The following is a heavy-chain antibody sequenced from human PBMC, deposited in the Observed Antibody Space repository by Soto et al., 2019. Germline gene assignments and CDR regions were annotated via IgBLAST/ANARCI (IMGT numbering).Heavy chain of an antibody. CDR2: IYYSGST. CDR3: ARVKYYSNYGASPCWFDP. V-gene: IGHV4-31*03. D-gene: IGHD4-4*01. J-gene: IGHJ5*02. Sequence: QVQLQESGPGLVKPSQTLSLTCTVSGGSISSGGYYWSWIRQHPGKGLEWIGYIYYSGSTYYNPSLKSRLTISVDTSKNQFSLKLSSVTAADTAVYYCARVKYYSNYGASPCWFDPWGQGTLVTVSS. CDR1: GGSISSGGYY.